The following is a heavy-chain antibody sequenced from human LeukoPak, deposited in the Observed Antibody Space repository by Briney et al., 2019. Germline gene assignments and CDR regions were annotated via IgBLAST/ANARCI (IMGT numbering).Heavy chain of an antibody. CDR1: VFTLRSYV. J-gene: IGHJ4*02. CDR3: AKDRLLNCRGDCYIFDY. D-gene: IGHD2-21*02. Sequence: PGGSLRLSCVASVFTLRSYVMNWVRQTPGKGLEWVSSISGSGDSTVYADSVKGRFSISRDNSKNTMYLQVNGLRTEDTAVYYCAKDRLLNCRGDCYIFDYWGQGTLVNVSS. V-gene: IGHV3-23*01. CDR2: ISGSGDST.